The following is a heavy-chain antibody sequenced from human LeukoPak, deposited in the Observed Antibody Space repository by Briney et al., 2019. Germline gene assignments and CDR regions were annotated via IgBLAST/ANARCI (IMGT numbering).Heavy chain of an antibody. CDR2: ISGSGGST. Sequence: PGGSLRLSCAASGFTFSSYGMSWVRQAPGKGLEWVSAISGSGGSTYYADSVKGRFTISRDNSKNTLYLQMNSLRAEDTAVYYCAKCDRVVVVITTSGYFDYWGQGTLVTVSP. D-gene: IGHD3-22*01. V-gene: IGHV3-23*01. CDR1: GFTFSSYG. J-gene: IGHJ4*02. CDR3: AKCDRVVVVITTSGYFDY.